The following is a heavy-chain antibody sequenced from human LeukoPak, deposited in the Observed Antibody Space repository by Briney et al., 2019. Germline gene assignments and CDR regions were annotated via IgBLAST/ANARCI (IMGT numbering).Heavy chain of an antibody. CDR1: GFTFSSYG. V-gene: IGHV3-30*18. D-gene: IGHD6-13*01. CDR3: AKVRLPIAAAGPGSFDD. Sequence: GGSLRLSCAASGFTFSSYGIHWVRQAPGKGLEWVAIISYDGSNKYYADSVKGRVTISRDNSKNTLYLQMNSLRAEDTAVYYCAKVRLPIAAAGPGSFDDWGQGTLVTVSS. CDR2: ISYDGSNK. J-gene: IGHJ4*02.